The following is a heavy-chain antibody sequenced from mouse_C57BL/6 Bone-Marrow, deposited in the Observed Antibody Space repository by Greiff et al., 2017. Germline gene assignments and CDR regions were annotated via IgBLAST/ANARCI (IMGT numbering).Heavy chain of an antibody. CDR1: GYTFTSYW. D-gene: IGHD3-2*02. V-gene: IGHV1-7*01. CDR3: AKQLRPLYYAMDY. CDR2: INPSSGYT. Sequence: QVQLKQSGAELAKPGASVKLSCKASGYTFTSYWMHWVKQRPGQGLEWIGYINPSSGYTKYNQKFKDKATLTADKSSSTAYMQLSSRTYEDSAVYYCAKQLRPLYYAMDYWGQGTSVTVSS. J-gene: IGHJ4*01.